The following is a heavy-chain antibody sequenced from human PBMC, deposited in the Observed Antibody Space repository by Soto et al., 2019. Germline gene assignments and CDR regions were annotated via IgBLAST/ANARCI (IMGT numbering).Heavy chain of an antibody. V-gene: IGHV1-69*01. CDR3: PRDTEIIKGGMDV. CDR2: IIPIFGTA. CDR1: GGTFSSYA. J-gene: IGHJ6*02. Sequence: QVQLVQSGAEVKKPGSSVKVSCKASGGTFSSYAISWVRQAPGQGLEWMGGIIPIFGTANYAQKFQGRVTITADESTSTAYIELSSLRSEDTAGYYYPRDTEIIKGGMDVWGQGTTVTVSS.